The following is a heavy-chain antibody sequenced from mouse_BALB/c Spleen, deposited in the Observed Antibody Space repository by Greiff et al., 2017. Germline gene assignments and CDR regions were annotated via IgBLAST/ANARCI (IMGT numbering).Heavy chain of an antibody. Sequence: VQLQESGAELMKPGASVKISCKATGYTFSSYWIEWVKQRPGHGLEWIGEILPGSGSTNYNEKFKGKATFTADTSSNTAYMQLSSLTSEDSAVYYCAPYYGNDYYAMDYWGQGTSVTVSS. V-gene: IGHV1-9*01. CDR1: GYTFSSYW. J-gene: IGHJ4*01. CDR3: APYYGNDYYAMDY. CDR2: ILPGSGST. D-gene: IGHD2-10*01.